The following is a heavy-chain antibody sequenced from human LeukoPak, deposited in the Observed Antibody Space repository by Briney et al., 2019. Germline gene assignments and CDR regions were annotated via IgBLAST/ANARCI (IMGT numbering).Heavy chain of an antibody. D-gene: IGHD6-13*01. CDR1: GYTFTGYY. CDR2: INPNGGGT. V-gene: IGHV1-2*06. J-gene: IGHJ4*02. Sequence: GASVKVSCKASGYTFTGYYMHWVRQAPGQGLEWMGRINPNGGGTNYAQKFQGGVTMTRDTSISTAYMELSRLRSDDTAVYYCARGLIAAAGHLHYWGQGTLVTVSS. CDR3: ARGLIAAAGHLHY.